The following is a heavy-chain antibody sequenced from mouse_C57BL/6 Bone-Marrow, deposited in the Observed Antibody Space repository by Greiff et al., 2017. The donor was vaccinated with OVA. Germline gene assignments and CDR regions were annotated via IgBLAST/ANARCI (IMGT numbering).Heavy chain of an antibody. J-gene: IGHJ2*01. CDR2: INPNNGGT. CDR3: ASGEFGSYDD. Sequence: VQLQQSGPELVKPGASVKISCKASGYTFTDYYMNWVKQSHGKSLEWIGDINPNNGGTSYNQKFKGKATLTVDKSSSTAYMELRSLTSEDSAVYYCASGEFGSYDDWGQGTTLTVSS. V-gene: IGHV1-26*01. CDR1: GYTFTDYY. D-gene: IGHD1-1*02.